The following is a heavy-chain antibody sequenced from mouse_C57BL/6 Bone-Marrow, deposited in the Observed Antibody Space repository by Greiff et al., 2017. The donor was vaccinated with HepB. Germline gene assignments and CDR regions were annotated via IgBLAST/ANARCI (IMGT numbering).Heavy chain of an antibody. Sequence: QVQLKQPGAELVKPGASVKLSCKASGYPFTSYWMHWVKQRPGQGLEWIGMIHPNSGSTNYNEKFKSKATLTVDKSSSTAYMQLSSLTSEDSAVYYCGDYGNWFAYWGQGTLVTVSA. V-gene: IGHV1-64*01. J-gene: IGHJ3*01. CDR1: GYPFTSYW. CDR3: GDYGNWFAY. CDR2: IHPNSGST. D-gene: IGHD1-1*01.